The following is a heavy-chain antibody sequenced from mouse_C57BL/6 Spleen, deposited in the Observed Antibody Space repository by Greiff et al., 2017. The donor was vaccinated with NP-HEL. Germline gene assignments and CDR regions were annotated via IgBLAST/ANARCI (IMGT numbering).Heavy chain of an antibody. CDR3: ARNEGSTMVATDVAMDY. CDR1: GFSLTSYA. D-gene: IGHD2-2*01. Sequence: QVQLKESGPGLVAPSQSLSITCTVSGFSLTSYAISWVRQPPGKGLEWLGVIWTGGGTNYNSALKSRPSTSKDNSKSQVFLKMNSLQSDDTARYYCARNEGSTMVATDVAMDYWGQGTSVTVSS. J-gene: IGHJ4*01. CDR2: IWTGGGT. V-gene: IGHV2-9-1*01.